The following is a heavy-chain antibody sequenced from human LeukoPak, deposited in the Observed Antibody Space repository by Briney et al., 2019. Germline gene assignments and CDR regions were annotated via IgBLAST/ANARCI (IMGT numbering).Heavy chain of an antibody. CDR2: ISGSGDST. D-gene: IGHD3-10*01. CDR3: AKHYYGSGFYMDV. Sequence: GGSLRLSCAASGFTFNSYAMSWVRQAPGKGLEWVSPISGSGDSTYYVDSVKGRFTISRDNSKNTLYLQTNSLRAEDTAVYYCAKHYYGSGFYMDVWGKGTTVTVSS. V-gene: IGHV3-23*01. J-gene: IGHJ6*03. CDR1: GFTFNSYA.